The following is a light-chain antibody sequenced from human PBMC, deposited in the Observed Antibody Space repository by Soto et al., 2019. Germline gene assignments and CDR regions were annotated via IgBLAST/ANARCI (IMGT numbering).Light chain of an antibody. Sequence: QSVLTQPASVSGSPGQSISISCTGTSSDVGGYNYVSWYQQHPGKAPKLMIYDVSNRPSGVSDRFSGSKSGNTASLTISGLQAEDEADYFCSSYTSTNTLYVFGTGTQGHRP. CDR1: SSDVGGYNY. CDR3: SSYTSTNTLYV. CDR2: DVS. V-gene: IGLV2-14*03. J-gene: IGLJ1*01.